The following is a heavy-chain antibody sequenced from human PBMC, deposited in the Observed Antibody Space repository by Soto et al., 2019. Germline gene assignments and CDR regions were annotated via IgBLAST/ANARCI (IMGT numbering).Heavy chain of an antibody. V-gene: IGHV4-39*01. D-gene: IGHD3-16*02. J-gene: IGHJ4*02. CDR1: GGSISSSSYY. CDR3: ARHLDYDYIWGSYRVAFDY. CDR2: IYYSGST. Sequence: SETLSLTCTVSGGSISSSSYYWGWIRQPPGKGLGWIGSIYYSGSTYYNPSLKSRVTISVDTSKNQFSLKLSSVTAADTAVYYCARHLDYDYIWGSYRVAFDYWGQGTLVTVSS.